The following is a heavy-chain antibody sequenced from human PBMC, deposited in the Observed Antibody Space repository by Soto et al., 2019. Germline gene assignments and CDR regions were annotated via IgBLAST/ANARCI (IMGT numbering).Heavy chain of an antibody. V-gene: IGHV3-7*03. D-gene: IGHD1-1*01. CDR1: GFTFSNFW. J-gene: IGHJ4*02. CDR2: ISPDGSDK. Sequence: GGSLRLSCAASGFTFSNFWMSWVRQAPGKGLEWLANISPDGSDKNYVESVKGRFTISRDNAKNSLYLQMNSLRADDTAVYYCARGGNWNDYWAQGMVVTVYS. CDR3: ARGGNWNDY.